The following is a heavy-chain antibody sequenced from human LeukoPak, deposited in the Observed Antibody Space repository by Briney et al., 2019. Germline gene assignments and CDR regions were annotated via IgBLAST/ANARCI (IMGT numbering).Heavy chain of an antibody. J-gene: IGHJ6*02. Sequence: ASVKVSCKASGYTFPSYFMHWVRQAPGQGLEWMGIINPTGGSTTYAQKFQGRVTMTRDTSTSTVYMELSSLRSDDTAVYYCARHLTSFGVVNGMDVWGQGTTVTVSS. CDR3: ARHLTSFGVVNGMDV. CDR2: INPTGGST. V-gene: IGHV1-46*01. CDR1: GYTFPSYF. D-gene: IGHD3-3*01.